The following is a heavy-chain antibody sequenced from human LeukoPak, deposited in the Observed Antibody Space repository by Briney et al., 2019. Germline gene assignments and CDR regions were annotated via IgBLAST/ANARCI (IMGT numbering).Heavy chain of an antibody. V-gene: IGHV3-23*01. D-gene: IGHD2-2*01. CDR1: GFTFSSYA. J-gene: IGHJ4*02. CDR2: ISGSGGST. CDR3: AKDPEDIVVVPAL. Sequence: GGSLRLSCAASGFTFSSYAMSWVRQAPGKGLEWVSAISGSGGSTYYADSVKGRLTISRDNSKNTLYLQMNSLRAEDTAVYYCAKDPEDIVVVPALWGQGTLVTVSS.